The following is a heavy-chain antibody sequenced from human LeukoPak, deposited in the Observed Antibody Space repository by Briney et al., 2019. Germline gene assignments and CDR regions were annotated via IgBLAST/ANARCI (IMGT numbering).Heavy chain of an antibody. CDR3: ARVVIAAHRSPYYYGMDV. V-gene: IGHV1-2*02. D-gene: IGHD6-25*01. CDR1: GGTFSSYA. Sequence: ASVKVSCKASGGTFSSYAISWVRQAPGQGLEWMGWINPNSGGTNYAQKFQGRVTMTRDTSISTAYMELSRLRSDDTAVYYCARVVIAAHRSPYYYGMDVWGQGTTVTVSS. J-gene: IGHJ6*02. CDR2: INPNSGGT.